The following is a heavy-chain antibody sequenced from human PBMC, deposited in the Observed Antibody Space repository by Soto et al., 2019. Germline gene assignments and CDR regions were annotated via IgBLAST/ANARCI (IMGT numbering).Heavy chain of an antibody. CDR2: IVPLLGIT. CDR3: ARDPRSITGTTSSEDFQH. CDR1: GGTFSGYA. V-gene: IGHV1-69*01. J-gene: IGHJ1*01. D-gene: IGHD1-20*01. Sequence: QAQLMQSGAEVKKPGSSVKVSCKASGGTFSGYAISWVRQAPGQGLEWMGGIVPLLGITNYAQKFQGRITIAADESTGTAYMDLRSLRSDDTAVYYCARDPRSITGTTSSEDFQHWGQGTLVSVSS.